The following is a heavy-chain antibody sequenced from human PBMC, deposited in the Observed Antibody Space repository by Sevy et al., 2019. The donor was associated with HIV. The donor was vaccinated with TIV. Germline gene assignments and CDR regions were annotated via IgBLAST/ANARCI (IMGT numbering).Heavy chain of an antibody. CDR3: AKDTSGWYYALDQ. CDR2: ISPNGATS. Sequence: GGSLRLSCEVSGFTFGYFAMSWVRQAPGKGLEWVSGISPNGATSHYAASVRGRFTISRDNSKNRMYLQMSSLRAEDTAQDYCAKDTSGWYYALDQWGQGTLVTVSS. V-gene: IGHV3-23*01. J-gene: IGHJ4*02. D-gene: IGHD6-19*01. CDR1: GFTFGYFA.